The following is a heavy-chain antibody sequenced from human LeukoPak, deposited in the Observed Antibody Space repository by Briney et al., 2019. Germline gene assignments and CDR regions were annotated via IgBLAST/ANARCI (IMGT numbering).Heavy chain of an antibody. CDR2: INHSGST. CDR3: ARKVGATTYPDWFDP. V-gene: IGHV4-34*01. Sequence: PSETLSLTCAVYGGSFSDYYWSWIRQPPGKGLEWIGEINHSGSTSYNPSLKSRLTISVDTSKKQFSLKPSSVTAADTAVYYCARKVGATTYPDWFDPWGQGTLVTVSS. J-gene: IGHJ5*02. D-gene: IGHD1-26*01. CDR1: GGSFSDYY.